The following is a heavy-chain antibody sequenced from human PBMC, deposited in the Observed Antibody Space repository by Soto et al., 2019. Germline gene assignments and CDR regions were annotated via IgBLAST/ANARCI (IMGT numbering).Heavy chain of an antibody. CDR1: SGSISSSNW. Sequence: SETLSLTCAVSSGSISSSNWWSWVRQPPGKGLEWIGEVYHSGSTNYNPSLKSRVTISVDKSKNQFSLNLSSVTAADTAVYYCAKMASGSSYFDYWGQGTLVTVSS. V-gene: IGHV4-4*02. CDR3: AKMASGSSYFDY. D-gene: IGHD6-6*01. J-gene: IGHJ4*02. CDR2: VYHSGST.